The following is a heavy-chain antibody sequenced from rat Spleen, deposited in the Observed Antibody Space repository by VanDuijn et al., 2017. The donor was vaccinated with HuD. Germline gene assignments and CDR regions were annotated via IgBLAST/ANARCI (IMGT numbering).Heavy chain of an antibody. D-gene: IGHD4-3*01. CDR3: ARRSWGYPFKY. J-gene: IGHJ2*01. CDR1: GFTFSNYC. V-gene: IGHV5-25*01. Sequence: EVQLVESGGGSVQPGRSMRLSCTASGFTFSNYCMTWVRQAPTGSLGWVASINTGGGNTYYRESVKGRSTISRDDAKGTLYLQVDSLRSEDTATYYCARRSWGYPFKYWGQGVMVTVSS. CDR2: INTGGGNT.